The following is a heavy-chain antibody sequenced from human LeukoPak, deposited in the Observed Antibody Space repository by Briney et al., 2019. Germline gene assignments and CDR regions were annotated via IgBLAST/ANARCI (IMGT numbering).Heavy chain of an antibody. V-gene: IGHV4-59*12. CDR2: IYYSGST. J-gene: IGHJ6*03. D-gene: IGHD4-17*01. Sequence: SETLSLTCTVSGGSISSYYWSWIRQPPGKGLEWIGYIYYSGSTNYNPSLKSRVTISVDTSKNQFSLKLSSVTAADTAVYYCAREHDPDYGDQSKGNYYYYMDVWGKGTTVTVSS. CDR3: AREHDPDYGDQSKGNYYYYMDV. CDR1: GGSISSYY.